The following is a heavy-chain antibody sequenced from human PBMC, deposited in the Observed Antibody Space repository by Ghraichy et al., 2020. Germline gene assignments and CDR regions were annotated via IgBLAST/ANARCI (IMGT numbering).Heavy chain of an antibody. V-gene: IGHV4-61*01. Sequence: SETLSLTCTVSGGSVSSGSYYWSWIRQPPGKGLEWIGYIYYSGSTNYNPSLKSRVTISVDTSKNQFSLKLSSVTAADTVVYYCARAPVLLWFGELLPQLDYWGQGTLVTVSS. CDR3: ARAPVLLWFGELLPQLDY. D-gene: IGHD3-10*01. CDR1: GGSVSSGSYY. CDR2: IYYSGST. J-gene: IGHJ4*02.